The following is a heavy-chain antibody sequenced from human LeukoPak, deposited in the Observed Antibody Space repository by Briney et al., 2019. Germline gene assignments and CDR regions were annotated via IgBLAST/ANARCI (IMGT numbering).Heavy chain of an antibody. V-gene: IGHV1-69*04. CDR3: ARGPQSYGGRFDY. CDR1: GGTFSSYA. J-gene: IGHJ4*02. CDR2: IIPILGIA. D-gene: IGHD4-17*01. Sequence: ASVKVSCKASGGTFSSYAISWVRQAPGQGLEWVGRIIPILGIANYAQKFQGRVTITADKSTSTAYMELSSLRSEDTAVYYCARGPQSYGGRFDYWGQGTLVTVSS.